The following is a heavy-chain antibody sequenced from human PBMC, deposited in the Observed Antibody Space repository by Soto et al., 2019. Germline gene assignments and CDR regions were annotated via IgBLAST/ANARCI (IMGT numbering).Heavy chain of an antibody. CDR1: GFTFSSYG. J-gene: IGHJ2*01. V-gene: IGHV3-30*18. Sequence: QVQLVESGGGVVQPGRSLRLSCAASGFTFSSYGMHWVRQAPGKGLEWVAVISYDGSNKYYADSVKGRFTISRDNSKNTLYLQMNSLRAEDTAVYYCAKDVRLTFWWYFDLWGRGTLVTVSA. D-gene: IGHD3-16*01. CDR2: ISYDGSNK. CDR3: AKDVRLTFWWYFDL.